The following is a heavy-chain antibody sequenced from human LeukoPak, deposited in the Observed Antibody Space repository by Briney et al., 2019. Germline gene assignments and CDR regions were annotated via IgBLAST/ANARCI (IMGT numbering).Heavy chain of an antibody. CDR2: IWYDGSNT. V-gene: IGHV3-33*06. CDR3: AKDQVGIVAPGAFDI. D-gene: IGHD3-22*01. CDR1: GFTFNSYG. Sequence: GGSLRLSCAASGFTFNSYGMHWFRQAPGKGLEWVAVIWYDGSNTYYADSVKGRFTISRDDSKNTLYLQMNSLRAEDTAVYYCAKDQVGIVAPGAFDIWGQGATVTVSS. J-gene: IGHJ3*02.